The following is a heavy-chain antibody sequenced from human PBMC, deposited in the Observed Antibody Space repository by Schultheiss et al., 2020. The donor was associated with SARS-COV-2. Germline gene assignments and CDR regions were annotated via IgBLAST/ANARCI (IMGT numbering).Heavy chain of an antibody. D-gene: IGHD3-3*01. CDR3: ARDDDFDH. CDR2: SNHSGST. J-gene: IGHJ5*02. Sequence: SETLSLTCTVSGGSISSGDYYWIWIRQPPGKGLEWIGESNHSGSTNYNPSLKSRVTMSVDASKNQFSLKLSSVTAADTAVYYCARDDDFDHWGQGTLVTVSS. V-gene: IGHV4-61*08. CDR1: GGSISSGDYY.